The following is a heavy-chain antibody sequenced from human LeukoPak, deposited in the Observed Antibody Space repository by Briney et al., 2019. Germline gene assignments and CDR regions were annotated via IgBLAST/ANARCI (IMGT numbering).Heavy chain of an antibody. CDR3: ATLRGYSNGPDY. CDR1: RYTFTGYY. CDR2: INPNSGGT. J-gene: IGHJ4*02. Sequence: ASVKVSCKASRYTFTGYYMHWVRQAAGQGLEWMGWINPNSGGTNSAQKFQGRVTMTRDTSISTAYMELTRLTSDDTAVYYCATLRGYSNGPDYWGQRTLVTVSS. V-gene: IGHV1-2*02. D-gene: IGHD5-18*01.